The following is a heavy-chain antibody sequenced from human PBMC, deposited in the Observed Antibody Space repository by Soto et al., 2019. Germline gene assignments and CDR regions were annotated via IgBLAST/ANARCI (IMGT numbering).Heavy chain of an antibody. V-gene: IGHV1-46*01. Sequence: GASVKVSCKASGYTFTSYYMHWVRQAPGQGLEWMGIINPSGGSTSYAQKFQGRVTMTRDTSTSTVYMELSRLRSEDTAEYYCARDQDSSDYHGAFDIWGQGTMVTVSS. CDR3: ARDQDSSDYHGAFDI. CDR2: INPSGGST. J-gene: IGHJ3*02. CDR1: GYTFTSYY. D-gene: IGHD3-22*01.